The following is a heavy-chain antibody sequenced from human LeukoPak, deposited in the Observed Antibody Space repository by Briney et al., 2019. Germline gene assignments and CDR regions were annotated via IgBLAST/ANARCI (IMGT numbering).Heavy chain of an antibody. D-gene: IGHD6-19*01. CDR2: INPSGGST. J-gene: IGHJ4*02. Sequence: ASVKVSCKASGYTFTSYYMHWVRQAPGQGLEWMGIINPSGGSTSYAQKFQGRVTMTRDTSTSTVYMELSSLRSEDTAVFYCARVAPHRRLTSGWYYFDYWGQGTLVTVSS. CDR3: ARVAPHRRLTSGWYYFDY. V-gene: IGHV1-46*01. CDR1: GYTFTSYY.